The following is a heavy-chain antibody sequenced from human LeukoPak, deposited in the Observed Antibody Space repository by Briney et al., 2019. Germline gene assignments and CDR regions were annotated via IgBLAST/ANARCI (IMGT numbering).Heavy chain of an antibody. CDR2: INPNSGGT. CDR1: GYTFTGYY. Sequence: GASVKVSSKAYGYTFTGYYMHWVRQAPGQGLEWMGRINPNSGGTNYAKKFQGRVPMTRDTSMSTAYMELSRLRSDDTAVYYCARDPYYYDSSGYYQNYYYYMDVWGKGTTVTVSS. J-gene: IGHJ6*03. D-gene: IGHD3-22*01. V-gene: IGHV1-2*06. CDR3: ARDPYYYDSSGYYQNYYYYMDV.